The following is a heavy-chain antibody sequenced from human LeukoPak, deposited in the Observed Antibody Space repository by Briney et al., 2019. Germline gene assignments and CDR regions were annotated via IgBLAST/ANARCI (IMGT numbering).Heavy chain of an antibody. V-gene: IGHV3-30*02. J-gene: IGHJ4*02. CDR1: GFTFSSYG. CDR3: AKDLELAPFDX. D-gene: IGHD1-26*01. CDR2: IRYDGSDK. Sequence: GGSLRLSCAASGFTFSSYGMHWVRQAPGKGLEWVAFIRYDGSDKHYADSVKGRFTISRDNSKDTLYLQMNNLGAEDTAVYYCAKDLELAPFDXXXXGTLVTVSS.